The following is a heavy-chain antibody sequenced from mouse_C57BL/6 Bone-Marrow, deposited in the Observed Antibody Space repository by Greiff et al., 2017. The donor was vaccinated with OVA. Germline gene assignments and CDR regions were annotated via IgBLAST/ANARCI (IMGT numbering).Heavy chain of an antibody. CDR3: ARGIYYGNYSYAMDY. V-gene: IGHV1-54*01. D-gene: IGHD2-1*01. Sequence: QVQLQQSGAELVRPGTSVKVSCKASGYAFTNYLIEWVKQRPGQGLEWIGVINPGSGGTNYNEKFKGKATLTADKSSSTAYMQLSSLTSEDSAVYFCARGIYYGNYSYAMDYGGQGTSVTVSS. J-gene: IGHJ4*01. CDR2: INPGSGGT. CDR1: GYAFTNYL.